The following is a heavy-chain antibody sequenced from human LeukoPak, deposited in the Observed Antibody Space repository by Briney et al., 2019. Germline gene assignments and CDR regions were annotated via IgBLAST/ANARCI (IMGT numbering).Heavy chain of an antibody. Sequence: ASVKVSCKASGFTFTSSAMQWVRQARGQRLEWIGWIVVGSGNTNYAQKFQERVTITRDMSTSTAYTELSSLRSEDTAVYCCAARNPRYYYGMDVWGQGTTVTVSS. CDR1: GFTFTSSA. CDR3: AARNPRYYYGMDV. CDR2: IVVGSGNT. J-gene: IGHJ6*02. V-gene: IGHV1-58*02.